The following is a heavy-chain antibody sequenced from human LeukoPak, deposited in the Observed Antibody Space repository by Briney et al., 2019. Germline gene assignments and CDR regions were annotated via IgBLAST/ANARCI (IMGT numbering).Heavy chain of an antibody. CDR2: IRYDGSNK. V-gene: IGHV3-30*02. CDR1: GFTFSSYG. J-gene: IGHJ3*02. Sequence: GGSLRLSCAASGFTFSSYGMHWVRQAPGKGLEWVAFIRYDGSNKYYADSVKGRFTISRDNSKNTLYLQMNSLRAEDTAVYYSAKEASSGSPDAFDIWGQGTMVTVSS. CDR3: AKEASSGSPDAFDI. D-gene: IGHD3-22*01.